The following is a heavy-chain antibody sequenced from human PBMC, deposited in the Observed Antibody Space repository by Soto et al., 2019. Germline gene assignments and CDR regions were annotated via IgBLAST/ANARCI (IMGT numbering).Heavy chain of an antibody. Sequence: PSETLSLTCTVSDGSISSGDYQWHSIRQHPGKGLEWIGHITYSGSTYYNPSLKGRVSMSVDTSKNQFSLKLNSVTAADTAVYYCARATWFGELYYDSWGQGTLVPVSS. CDR1: DGSISSGDYQ. CDR3: ARATWFGELYYDS. V-gene: IGHV4-31*03. D-gene: IGHD3-10*01. CDR2: ITYSGST. J-gene: IGHJ5*01.